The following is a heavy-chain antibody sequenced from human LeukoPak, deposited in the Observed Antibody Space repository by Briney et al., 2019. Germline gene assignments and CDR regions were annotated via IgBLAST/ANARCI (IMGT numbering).Heavy chain of an antibody. V-gene: IGHV3-48*03. CDR2: ISSTGSTI. D-gene: IGHD2-2*01. CDR1: GFTFSSYE. J-gene: IGHJ4*02. CDR3: ARETDSTLFDY. Sequence: GGSLRLSCAVSGFTFSSYEMNWVRQAPGKGLEWLSYISSTGSTIYYADSVKGRLTISRDNAKNSLYLQMNSLRAEDTAVYYCARETDSTLFDYWGQGTLVTVSS.